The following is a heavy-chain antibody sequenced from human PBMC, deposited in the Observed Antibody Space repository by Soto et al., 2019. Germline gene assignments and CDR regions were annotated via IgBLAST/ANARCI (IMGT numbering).Heavy chain of an antibody. Sequence: QVQRVESGGGLVKPGGSLRLSCAASGFSFSDYYMSWIRQAPGKGLAWVSYISSSGSTIYYADHVKGRFTIPRDNANTSLYLQMNSRSAQDTPVYYCARGEVETDYWGQGTLVTVSS. V-gene: IGHV3-11*01. CDR2: ISSSGSTI. CDR3: ARGEVETDY. CDR1: GFSFSDYY. J-gene: IGHJ4*02. D-gene: IGHD3-16*01.